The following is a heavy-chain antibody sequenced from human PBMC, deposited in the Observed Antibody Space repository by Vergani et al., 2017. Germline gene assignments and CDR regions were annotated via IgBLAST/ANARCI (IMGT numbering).Heavy chain of an antibody. CDR3: AKGHSGQIGSPHDYYFDY. Sequence: QVQLVESGGGVVQPGESLRLSCAASGFPFSTYCMHWVRQAPGKGLECVAFIQKDGIDKFYADSVRGRFTISRDISKNTVSLEMLSLRTEDTAVYYCAKGHSGQIGSPHDYYFDYWGQGTLVTVSS. D-gene: IGHD1-26*01. CDR2: IQKDGIDK. J-gene: IGHJ4*02. V-gene: IGHV3-30*02. CDR1: GFPFSTYC.